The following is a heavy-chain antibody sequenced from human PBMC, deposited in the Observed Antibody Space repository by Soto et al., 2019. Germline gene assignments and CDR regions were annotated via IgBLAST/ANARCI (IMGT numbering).Heavy chain of an antibody. V-gene: IGHV5-51*01. D-gene: IGHD3-10*01. CDR2: IYPGDSDT. J-gene: IGHJ6*03. Sequence: GESLKISCKGSGYNFTNYWIGWVRQMPGKGLEWVGIIYPGDSDTRYSPSFQGQVTISADKSISTAYLQWRRLEASDTGKYYCARPASGYYYYMDVWGEGTTVTVSS. CDR1: GYNFTNYW. CDR3: ARPASGYYYYMDV.